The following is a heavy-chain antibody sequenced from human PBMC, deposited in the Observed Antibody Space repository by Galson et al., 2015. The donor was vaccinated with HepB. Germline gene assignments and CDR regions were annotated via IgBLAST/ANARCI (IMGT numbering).Heavy chain of an antibody. CDR1: GFTFSSYA. J-gene: IGHJ4*02. V-gene: IGHV3-23*01. D-gene: IGHD6-19*01. Sequence: SGFTFSSYAMSWVRQAPGKGLEWVSTISGSVSSTYYADSVKGRFTISRDSSNNTLYLQMNSLRAEDTAVYYCAKASGPQKRAYSSGWYMDYWGQGTLVTVSS. CDR2: ISGSVSST. CDR3: AKASGPQKRAYSSGWYMDY.